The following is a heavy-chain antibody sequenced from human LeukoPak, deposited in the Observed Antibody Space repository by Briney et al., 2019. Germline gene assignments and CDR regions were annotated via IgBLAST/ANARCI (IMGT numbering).Heavy chain of an antibody. Sequence: GGSLRLSCAASGFTFSSYGITWVRQAPGKGLEWVSAISGSGGSTYYADSVKGRFTISIDNSKNTLYLQMNSLRAEDTAVYYCARDKYYYDSSGSIRFDYWGQGTLVTASS. D-gene: IGHD3-22*01. CDR3: ARDKYYYDSSGSIRFDY. V-gene: IGHV3-23*01. CDR2: ISGSGGST. J-gene: IGHJ4*02. CDR1: GFTFSSYG.